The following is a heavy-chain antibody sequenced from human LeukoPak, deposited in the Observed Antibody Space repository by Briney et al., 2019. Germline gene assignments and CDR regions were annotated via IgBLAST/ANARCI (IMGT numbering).Heavy chain of an antibody. Sequence: PGGSLRLSCAASGFTFSSYAMSWVRQAPGKGLEWVSAISGSGGSTYYADSVKGRFTISRDNSKNTLYLQMNSLRAEDTAVYYCAKEGSWVDNGSGSYYIGVWGQGTLVTVSS. CDR2: ISGSGGST. CDR1: GFTFSSYA. D-gene: IGHD3-10*01. CDR3: AKEGSWVDNGSGSYYIGV. J-gene: IGHJ4*02. V-gene: IGHV3-23*01.